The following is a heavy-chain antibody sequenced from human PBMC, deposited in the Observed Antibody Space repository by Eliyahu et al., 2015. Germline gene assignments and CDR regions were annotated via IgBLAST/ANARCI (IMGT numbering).Heavy chain of an antibody. CDR1: GFTFSDHY. V-gene: IGHV3-72*01. J-gene: IGHJ6*03. CDR2: SRNKANSYTT. CDR3: ARTPRQYYYYYMDV. Sequence: EVQLVESGGGLVQPGGSLRLSCAASGFTFSDHYMDWVRQAPGKGLEWVGRSRNKANSYTTEYAASVKGRFTISRDDSKNSLYLQMNSLKTEDTAVYYCARTPRQYYYYYMDVWGKGTTVTVSS.